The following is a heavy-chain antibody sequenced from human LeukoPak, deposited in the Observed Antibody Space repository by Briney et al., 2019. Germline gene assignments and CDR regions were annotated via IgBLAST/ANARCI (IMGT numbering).Heavy chain of an antibody. CDR2: IYTSGST. J-gene: IGHJ4*02. CDR1: GGSIISYY. CDR3: ARGRRQWYVDY. D-gene: IGHD6-19*01. Sequence: SSETLSLTCTVSGGSIISYYLSWIRQPAGKGLEGIGRIYTSGSTNYNPSLKSRVTMSVDTSKNQFSLKLSSVTAADTAVYYCARGRRQWYVDYWGQGTLVTVSS. V-gene: IGHV4-4*07.